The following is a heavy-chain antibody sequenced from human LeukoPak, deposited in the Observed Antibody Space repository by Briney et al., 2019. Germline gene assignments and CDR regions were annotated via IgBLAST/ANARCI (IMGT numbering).Heavy chain of an antibody. CDR2: ISYDGSNK. J-gene: IGHJ4*02. CDR1: GFTFSSYA. Sequence: PGGSLRLSCAASGFTFSSYAMHWVRQAPGKGLEWVAVISYDGSNKYYADSVKGRFTISRDNSKNTLYLQMNSLRAEDTAVYYCARDPGPSIIPTNFDYWGQGTLVTVSS. V-gene: IGHV3-30-3*01. CDR3: ARDPGPSIIPTNFDY. D-gene: IGHD3-3*02.